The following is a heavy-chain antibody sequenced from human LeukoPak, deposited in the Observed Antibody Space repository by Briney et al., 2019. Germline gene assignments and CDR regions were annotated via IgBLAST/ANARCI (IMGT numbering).Heavy chain of an antibody. Sequence: SETLSPTCTVSGGSITGYYWTWIRQPPGKALEWIAYTYYTGSTNYSPSLKSRVTMSVDTSKNQFSLKPSSVTAADTAVYYCARLSDSNYGWFDPWGQGTLVTVSS. CDR2: TYYTGST. CDR1: GGSITGYY. CDR3: ARLSDSNYGWFDP. V-gene: IGHV4-59*08. J-gene: IGHJ5*02. D-gene: IGHD4-11*01.